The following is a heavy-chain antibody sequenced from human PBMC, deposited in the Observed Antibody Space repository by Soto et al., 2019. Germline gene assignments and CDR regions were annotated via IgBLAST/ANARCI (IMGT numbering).Heavy chain of an antibody. CDR3: ARSVAVPGAHIDY. V-gene: IGHV4-59*01. CDR2: VYYTGST. Sequence: KPSETLSLTCSVSGGSISGSYWSWIRQSPGKGLEWPGYVYYTGSTNYSPSLRSRVSISVDTSKNEFSLRLSSVTAADTAVYFCARSVAVPGAHIDYWGQGTQVTVS. CDR1: GGSISGSY. D-gene: IGHD6-19*01. J-gene: IGHJ4*02.